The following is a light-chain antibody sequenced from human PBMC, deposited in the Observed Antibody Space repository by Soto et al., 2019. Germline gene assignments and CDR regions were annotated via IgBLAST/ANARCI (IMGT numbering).Light chain of an antibody. V-gene: IGLV2-14*01. Sequence: QSVLTQPASVSGSPGQSITISCTGTRSDVGGFNFVSWYQQHPGKAPKVLIYDVSDRPSGVSNRFSGSKSGNTASLTISGLQAEDEADYYCSSYTSISTYVFGTGTKVTVL. CDR2: DVS. J-gene: IGLJ1*01. CDR1: RSDVGGFNF. CDR3: SSYTSISTYV.